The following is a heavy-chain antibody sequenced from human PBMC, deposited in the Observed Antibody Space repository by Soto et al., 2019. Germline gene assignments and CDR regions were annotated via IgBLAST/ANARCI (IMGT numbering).Heavy chain of an antibody. CDR1: GYSFTIDW. Sequence: GESLKICSKGSGYSFTIDWISWVRQMREKGLEWMGRIDPSDSYTNYSPSFQGHVTISADKSISTAYLQWSSLKASDTAMYYCASRVMGSSWYFGMDVWGQGTTVTVSS. D-gene: IGHD6-13*01. J-gene: IGHJ6*02. V-gene: IGHV5-10-1*01. CDR3: ASRVMGSSWYFGMDV. CDR2: IDPSDSYT.